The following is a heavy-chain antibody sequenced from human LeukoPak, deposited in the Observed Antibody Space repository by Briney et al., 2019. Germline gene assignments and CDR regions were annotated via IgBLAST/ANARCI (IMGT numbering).Heavy chain of an antibody. CDR2: FYFSGST. V-gene: IGHV4-59*11. D-gene: IGHD2-15*01. Sequence: SETLSLTCTVSGASISTHYWSWIRQPPEKGPEWIGDFYFSGSTNYNPSLKSRVTISIDTSKNQFSLKLSSVTAADTAVYYCGRDALVGYFSYYYMDVWGKGTTVTVSS. CDR1: GASISTHY. J-gene: IGHJ6*03. CDR3: GRDALVGYFSYYYMDV.